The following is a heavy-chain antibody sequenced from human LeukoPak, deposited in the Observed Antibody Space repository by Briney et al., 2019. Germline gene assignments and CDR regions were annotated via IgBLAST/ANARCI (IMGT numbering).Heavy chain of an antibody. D-gene: IGHD1-26*01. CDR2: ISGSGGST. CDR3: AKEESFGGSSQPFDY. J-gene: IGHJ4*02. Sequence: PGGSLRLSCAASGFTFSSYAMSWVRQAPGKGLEWVSAISGSGGSTHYADSVKGRFTISRDNSKNTLYLQMNSLRAEDTAVYYCAKEESFGGSSQPFDYWGQGTLVTVSS. CDR1: GFTFSSYA. V-gene: IGHV3-23*01.